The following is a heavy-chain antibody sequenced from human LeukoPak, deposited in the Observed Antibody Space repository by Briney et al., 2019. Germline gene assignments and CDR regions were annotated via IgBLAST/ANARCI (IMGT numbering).Heavy chain of an antibody. CDR1: GYTFTAGYY. CDR2: INPNSGGT. Sequence: ASVKVSRKASGYTFTAGYYMHWVRQAPGQGLEWMGWINPNSGGTNYAQKFQGRVTMARDTSISTAYMELSRLRSDDTAVYYCARGRRHYDSSAYYYEGDAFDIWGQGTMVTVSS. J-gene: IGHJ3*02. D-gene: IGHD3-22*01. V-gene: IGHV1-2*02. CDR3: ARGRRHYDSSAYYYEGDAFDI.